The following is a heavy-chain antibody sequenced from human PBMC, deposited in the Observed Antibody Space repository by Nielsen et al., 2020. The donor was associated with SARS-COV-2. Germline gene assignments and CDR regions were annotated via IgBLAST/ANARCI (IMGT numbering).Heavy chain of an antibody. CDR3: ARTTALTYYYGSGSYYKHSFGYYFDY. Sequence: RQAPGKGLEWIGSVRYGDTTYYNMSLKSRLTISIDTSSNQFSLKLTTVTAADTAVYYCARTTALTYYYGSGSYYKHSFGYYFDYWGRGTLVTVSS. CDR2: VRYGDTT. V-gene: IGHV4-39*01. J-gene: IGHJ4*02. D-gene: IGHD3-10*01.